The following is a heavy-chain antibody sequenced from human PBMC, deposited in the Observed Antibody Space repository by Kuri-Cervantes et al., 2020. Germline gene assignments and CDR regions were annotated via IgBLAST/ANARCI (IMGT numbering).Heavy chain of an antibody. D-gene: IGHD3-3*01. CDR2: ISSSSSYI. V-gene: IGHV3-21*01. CDR1: GFTFSSYS. Sequence: GGSLRLSCAASGFTFSSYSMNWVRQAPGKGLEWVSSISSSSSYIYYVDSVKGRFTISRDNAKNSLYLQMNSLRAEDTAVYYCARVAGITIFGVVTRDWFDPWGQGTLVTVSS. CDR3: ARVAGITIFGVVTRDWFDP. J-gene: IGHJ5*02.